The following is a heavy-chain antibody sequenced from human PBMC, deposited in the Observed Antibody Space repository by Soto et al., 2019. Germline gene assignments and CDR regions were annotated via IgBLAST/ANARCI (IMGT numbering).Heavy chain of an antibody. CDR2: IIPILGIA. CDR3: AREDSGSYPERCDY. D-gene: IGHD1-26*01. V-gene: IGHV1-69*08. Sequence: QVQLVQSGAEVKKPGSSVKVSCKASGGTFSSYTISWVRQAPGQGLEWMGRIIPILGIANYAQKFQGRVTITADKSTSTAYMELSSLRSEDTAVYYCAREDSGSYPERCDYWGQGTLVTVSS. J-gene: IGHJ4*02. CDR1: GGTFSSYT.